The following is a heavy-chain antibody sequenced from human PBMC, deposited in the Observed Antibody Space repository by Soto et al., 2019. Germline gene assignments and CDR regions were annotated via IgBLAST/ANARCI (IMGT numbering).Heavy chain of an antibody. CDR1: GYPVTAYY. CDR3: ARGGGVGVAGSAAFDM. CDR2: INPATGAA. Sequence: QLHLVQSGAVVKKPGASVTVSCSASGYPVTAYYMHWVRQAPGRGLEWMGGINPATGAAKYTQTFQGRGTMTRDTSKSTVFMELSGLTSEDTAVFSCARGGGVGVAGSAAFDMWGQGTLVTVSS. D-gene: IGHD3-3*01. V-gene: IGHV1-2*02. J-gene: IGHJ3*02.